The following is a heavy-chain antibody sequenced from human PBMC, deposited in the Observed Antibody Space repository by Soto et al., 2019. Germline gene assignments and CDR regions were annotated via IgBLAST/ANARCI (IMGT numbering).Heavy chain of an antibody. CDR2: LGGSNSDT. CDR1: GFTFSDYA. V-gene: IGHV3-23*01. Sequence: EEQLLESGGGLVQPGGSLRLSCAASGFTFSDYAMSWVRQAPGKGLEWVSGLGGSNSDTHYAASVEGRFTVSRDNSRNTMFLQMNSLRVEDTAVYYCAKDKVDHNSVWHPFDIWGQGTMVTVSA. J-gene: IGHJ3*02. CDR3: AKDKVDHNSVWHPFDI. D-gene: IGHD2-15*01.